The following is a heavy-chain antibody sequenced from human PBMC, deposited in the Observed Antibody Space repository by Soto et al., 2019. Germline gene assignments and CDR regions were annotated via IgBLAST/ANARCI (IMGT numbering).Heavy chain of an antibody. CDR1: GYTFTSYG. CDR2: ISAYNGNT. V-gene: IGHV1-18*01. Sequence: QVQLVQSGAEVKKPGASVKVSCKASGYTFTSYGISWVRQAPGQGLEWMGWISAYNGNTNYAQKLQGRVTMTTDTSXSXXYMELRSLRSDDTAVYYCARDLGYCGGDCLVYFDYWGQGTLVTVSS. J-gene: IGHJ4*02. CDR3: ARDLGYCGGDCLVYFDY. D-gene: IGHD2-21*02.